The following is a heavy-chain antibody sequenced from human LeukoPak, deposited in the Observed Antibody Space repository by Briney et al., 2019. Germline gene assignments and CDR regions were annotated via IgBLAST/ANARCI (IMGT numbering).Heavy chain of an antibody. CDR3: AREFRITMVRGGPAGY. D-gene: IGHD3-10*01. CDR2: IYHSGST. Sequence: SETLSLTCAVSGGSFSSSSWWSWVRQPPGKGLEWIGEIYHSGSTNYNPSLKSRVTIFVDKSKTQFSLKLSSVTAADTAVYYCAREFRITMVRGGPAGYWGQGTLVTVSS. J-gene: IGHJ4*02. V-gene: IGHV4-4*02. CDR1: GGSFSSSSW.